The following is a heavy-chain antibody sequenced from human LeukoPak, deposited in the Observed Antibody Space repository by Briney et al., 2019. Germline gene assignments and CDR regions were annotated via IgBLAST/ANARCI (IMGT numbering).Heavy chain of an antibody. Sequence: SETLSLTCAVYGGSFSGYYWSWVCQPPGKGVERSGEINHSGSTKYNPSLKRRVTISVDTSKKQYSLKLSSVTAADTAVYYSGKGGSPFFPEFLNSLDYWGQGTLVTVSS. J-gene: IGHJ4*02. CDR3: GKGGSPFFPEFLNSLDY. V-gene: IGHV4-34*01. D-gene: IGHD4-23*01. CDR2: INHSGST. CDR1: GGSFSGYY.